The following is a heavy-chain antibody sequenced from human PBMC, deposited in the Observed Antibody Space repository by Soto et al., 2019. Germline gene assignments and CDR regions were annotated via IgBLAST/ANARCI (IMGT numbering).Heavy chain of an antibody. V-gene: IGHV4-31*03. CDR1: GGSISSGGYY. CDR2: IYYSGST. J-gene: IGHJ3*02. D-gene: IGHD3-10*01. Sequence: SETLSLTCTVSGGSISSGGYYWSWIRQDPGKGLEWIGYIYYSGSTYYNPSLKSRVTISVDTSKNQFSLKLSSVTAADTAVYYCAKGERWFGESPDAFDIWGQGTMVTVSS. CDR3: AKGERWFGESPDAFDI.